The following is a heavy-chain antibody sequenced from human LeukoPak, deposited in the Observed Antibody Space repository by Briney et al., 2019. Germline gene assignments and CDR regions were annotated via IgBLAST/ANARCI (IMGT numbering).Heavy chain of an antibody. CDR3: ARDAYYDSPGYYYMDV. J-gene: IGHJ6*03. D-gene: IGHD3-22*01. Sequence: GGSLRLSCAASGFTFSDYYMSWIRQAPGKGLEWVSYISSSGSTIYYADSVKGRFTISRDNAKNSLYLQMNSLRAEDTALYYCARDAYYDSPGYYYMDVWGKGTTVTVSS. CDR2: ISSSGSTI. CDR1: GFTFSDYY. V-gene: IGHV3-11*01.